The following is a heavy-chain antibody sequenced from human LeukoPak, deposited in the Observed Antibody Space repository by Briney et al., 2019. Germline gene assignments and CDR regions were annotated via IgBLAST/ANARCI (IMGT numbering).Heavy chain of an antibody. Sequence: AASVKVSCKASGYTFTHYYMHWVRQAPGQGLEWLGVINPSGGNTTLAQKFQGRVTMTRDTSTNTVYMELSSLRSEGTAVYYCARDQVIVVVPVGSSRVPSPVDLNYYFYGMDVWGQGTTVTVSS. CDR1: GYTFTHYY. V-gene: IGHV1-46*01. CDR3: ARDQVIVVVPVGSSRVPSPVDLNYYFYGMDV. J-gene: IGHJ6*02. D-gene: IGHD2-2*01. CDR2: INPSGGNT.